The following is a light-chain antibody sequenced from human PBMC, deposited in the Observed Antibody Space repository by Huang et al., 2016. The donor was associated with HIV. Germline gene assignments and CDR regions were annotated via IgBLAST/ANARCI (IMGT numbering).Light chain of an antibody. V-gene: IGKV3-11*01. CDR2: DAS. CDR1: ESVATY. CDR3: QQRTNWSWT. J-gene: IGKJ1*01. Sequence: DIVLTQSPATLSLSPGERATLSCRDSESVATYLAGDQQKPGQVPRPPLYDASNRATGIPARFSGSGSGTDFTLTISSLEPEDFAVYYCQQRTNWSWTFGQGTKVEIK.